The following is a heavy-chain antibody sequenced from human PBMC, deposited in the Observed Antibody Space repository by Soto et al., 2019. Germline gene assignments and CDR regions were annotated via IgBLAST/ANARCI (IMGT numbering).Heavy chain of an antibody. CDR3: ATVFDL. J-gene: IGHJ5*02. CDR1: GFTLRSHR. CDR2: IDTDGGGT. V-gene: IGHV3-74*01. Sequence: EVQLVESGGGLVQPGGSLTVSCAASGFTLRSHRIHWVRQVPGKGLEWVSRIDTDGGGTSYADSVKGRFTTSTDNAKNTVNLQMNGRRGEDTAVYYCATVFDLWGQGTLVTVSS.